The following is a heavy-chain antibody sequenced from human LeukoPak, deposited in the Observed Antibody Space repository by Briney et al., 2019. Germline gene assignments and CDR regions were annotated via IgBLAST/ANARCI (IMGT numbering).Heavy chain of an antibody. CDR3: AGTHSTSWYILDD. V-gene: IGHV5-51*01. Sequence: ESLKIPCEGPGYRFGSYWISWVRQMSGKGLELIGISYPGDADTRYRPSFQAQVTISADTSISSAYLQWSSLKASDSAIYYYAGTHSTSWYILDDGGQGTLVTISS. CDR1: GYRFGSYW. D-gene: IGHD6-13*01. J-gene: IGHJ4*02. CDR2: SYPGDADT.